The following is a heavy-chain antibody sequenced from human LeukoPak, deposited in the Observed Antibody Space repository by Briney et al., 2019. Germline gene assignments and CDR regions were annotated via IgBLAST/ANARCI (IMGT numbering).Heavy chain of an antibody. Sequence: GGSLRLSCAASGFTFSSYSMNWVRQAPGKGLEWVSSIGSSSSYIYYADSVKGRFTISRDNAQNSLFLQLNSLRAEDTAVYYCARDPYSSGWYKDAFDIWGQGTMVTVSS. V-gene: IGHV3-21*01. CDR2: IGSSSSYI. J-gene: IGHJ3*02. CDR1: GFTFSSYS. CDR3: ARDPYSSGWYKDAFDI. D-gene: IGHD6-19*01.